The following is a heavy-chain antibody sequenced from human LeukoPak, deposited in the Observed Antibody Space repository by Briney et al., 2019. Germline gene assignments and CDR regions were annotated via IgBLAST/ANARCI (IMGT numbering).Heavy chain of an antibody. CDR1: GGSISSSNYY. CDR3: ASNGAARPFDY. CDR2: IYYSGST. V-gene: IGHV4-39*01. D-gene: IGHD6-6*01. J-gene: IGHJ4*02. Sequence: SETLSLTCTVSGGSISSSNYYWDWIRQPPGKGLEWIGSIYYSGSTYYNPSLKSRVTISVDTSKNQFSLKLSSVTAADTAVYYCASNGAARPFDYWGQGTLVTVSS.